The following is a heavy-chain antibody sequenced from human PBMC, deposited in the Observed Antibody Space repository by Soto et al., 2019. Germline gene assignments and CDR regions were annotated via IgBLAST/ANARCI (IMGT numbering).Heavy chain of an antibody. CDR1: GFTFSSYS. V-gene: IGHV3-48*02. Sequence: EQLVESGGGVVQPGRSLRLSCRVSGFTFSSYSMNWVRQAPGKGLEWVSYISSSSSTIYYADSVKGRFTISRDNAKNSLYLQMNSLRDEDTAVYYCARDFDSSGYYDYWGQGTLVTVSS. J-gene: IGHJ4*02. CDR2: ISSSSSTI. D-gene: IGHD3-22*01. CDR3: ARDFDSSGYYDY.